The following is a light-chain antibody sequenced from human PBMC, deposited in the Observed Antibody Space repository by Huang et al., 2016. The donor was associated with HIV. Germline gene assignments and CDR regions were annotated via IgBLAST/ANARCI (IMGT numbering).Light chain of an antibody. V-gene: IGKV3-11*01. Sequence: EVVLTQSPATLSLSPGERATLSCRASQSVRNYLAWYQQKPGQAPRLLIYDASKMATGIPARFSGSGSGTDFTLTISSLEPEDFAVYYCQQRTNWSWTFGQGTKVEI. CDR1: QSVRNY. CDR2: DAS. J-gene: IGKJ1*01. CDR3: QQRTNWSWT.